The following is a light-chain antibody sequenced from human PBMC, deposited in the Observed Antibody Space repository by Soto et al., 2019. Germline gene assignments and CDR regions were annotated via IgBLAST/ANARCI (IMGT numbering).Light chain of an antibody. CDR3: SSYTRSSTDV. V-gene: IGLV2-14*01. J-gene: IGLJ1*01. CDR2: DVN. Sequence: QSALTQPASVSGSPGQSITISCTGTSSDVGGYNYVSWYQQHPGKAPKLMIYDVNNRPSGVSDRFSGSKSGNTASLTISGLQAEDEADYYCSSYTRSSTDVFGPGTKVTVL. CDR1: SSDVGGYNY.